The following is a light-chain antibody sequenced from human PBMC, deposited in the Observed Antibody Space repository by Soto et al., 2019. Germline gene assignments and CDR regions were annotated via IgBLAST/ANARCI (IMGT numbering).Light chain of an antibody. J-gene: IGLJ1*01. CDR1: SSNIGDNP. CDR2: IND. CDR3: AAWDDSLNAL. Sequence: QSVLTQPPSASGTPGQRVTISCSGSSSNIGDNPVNWYQQVPGAAPKLLIYINDQRPSGVPDRFSGSKSGTSASLAINGLQPEDEADYYCAAWDDSLNALFGTGTKVTVL. V-gene: IGLV1-44*01.